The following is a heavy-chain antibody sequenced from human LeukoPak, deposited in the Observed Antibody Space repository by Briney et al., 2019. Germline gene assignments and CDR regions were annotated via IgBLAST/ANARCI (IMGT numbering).Heavy chain of an antibody. D-gene: IGHD2-2*01. V-gene: IGHV3-48*01. Sequence: GGSPRLSCAAFGFTFRNYTMNWVRQAPGKGLEWVSFISSSSSVIYYADSVKGRFTISRDNSKNSLYLQMNSLRAEDTAVYYCARDTTLPYCSSSSCYQDYWGQGTLVTVSS. CDR3: ARDTTLPYCSSSSCYQDY. J-gene: IGHJ4*02. CDR2: ISSSSSVI. CDR1: GFTFRNYT.